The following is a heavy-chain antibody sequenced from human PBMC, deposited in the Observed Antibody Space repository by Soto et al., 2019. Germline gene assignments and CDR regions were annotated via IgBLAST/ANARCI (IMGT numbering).Heavy chain of an antibody. J-gene: IGHJ6*02. D-gene: IGHD6-13*01. CDR3: ARDPGELVGGSSWYYYYYGMDV. CDR1: GYTFTSYY. CDR2: INPSGGST. Sequence: ASVKVSCKASGYTFTSYYMHWVRQAPGQGPEWMGIINPSGGSTSYAQKFQGRVTMTRDTSTSTVYMELSSLRSEDTAVYYCARDPGELVGGSSWYYYYYGMDVWGQGTTVTVSS. V-gene: IGHV1-46*01.